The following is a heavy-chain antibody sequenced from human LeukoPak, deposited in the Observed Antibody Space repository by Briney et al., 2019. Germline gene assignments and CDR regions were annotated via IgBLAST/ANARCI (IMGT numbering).Heavy chain of an antibody. V-gene: IGHV4-34*01. CDR2: INHSGST. J-gene: IGHJ4*02. D-gene: IGHD6-6*01. Sequence: SETLSLTCAVYGGSFSGYYWSWIRQPPGKGLEWIGEINHSGSTNYNPSLKSRVTISVDTSKNQFSLKLSSVTAADTAVYYCARGRGAARHIDYWGQGTLVTVSS. CDR3: ARGRGAARHIDY. CDR1: GGSFSGYY.